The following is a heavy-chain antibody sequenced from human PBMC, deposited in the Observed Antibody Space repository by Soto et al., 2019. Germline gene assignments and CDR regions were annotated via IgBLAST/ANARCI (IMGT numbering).Heavy chain of an antibody. Sequence: QVQLQESGPGLVKPSQTLSLTCTVSGGSISSGGYYWSWIRQHPGKGLEWIGYFYYSGSTYYNPSLKSRVTISVDTSKNQFSLKLSSVTAADTAVYYCARLGWSPYYYYGMDVWGQGTTVTVSS. V-gene: IGHV4-31*03. J-gene: IGHJ6*02. CDR1: GGSISSGGYY. D-gene: IGHD6-19*01. CDR3: ARLGWSPYYYYGMDV. CDR2: FYYSGST.